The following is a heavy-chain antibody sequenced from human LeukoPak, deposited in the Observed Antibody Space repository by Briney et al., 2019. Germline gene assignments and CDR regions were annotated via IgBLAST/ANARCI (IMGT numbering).Heavy chain of an antibody. V-gene: IGHV3-49*04. J-gene: IGHJ4*02. D-gene: IGHD5-18*01. CDR1: GFTFGDYA. CDR2: IRSKAYGGTT. CDR3: TREGYSLGY. Sequence: PGRSLRLSCTASGFTFGDYAMSWVRQAPGKGLEWVGFIRSKAYGGTTEYAASVKGRFTISRDDSKSIAYLQMNSLKTEDTAVYYCTREGYSLGYWGQGTLVTVSS.